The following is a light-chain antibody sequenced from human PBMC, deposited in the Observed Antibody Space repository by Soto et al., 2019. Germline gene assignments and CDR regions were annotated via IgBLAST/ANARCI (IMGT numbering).Light chain of an antibody. V-gene: IGKV3-15*01. Sequence: ETVMTQSPATLSVSPGESTTLSCRASQSVYSNLAWYQQKPGQAPRLLIYGASSRATGIPARFSGSGSGTEFTLTISSLQSEDFAVYYCQQYNNWPPGDTFGQGTKLEIK. CDR3: QQYNNWPPGDT. J-gene: IGKJ2*01. CDR1: QSVYSN. CDR2: GAS.